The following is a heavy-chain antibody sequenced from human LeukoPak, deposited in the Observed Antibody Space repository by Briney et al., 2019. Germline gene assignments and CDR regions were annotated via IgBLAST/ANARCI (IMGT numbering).Heavy chain of an antibody. CDR3: ARGRGSV. CDR2: MNPNSGNT. D-gene: IGHD3-10*01. Sequence: GASVKVSCKASGGTFSSYAISWVRQATGQGLEWMGWMNPNSGNTGYAQKFQGRVTITRNTSISTAYMELSSLRSEDTAVYYCARGRGSVWGQGTLVTVSS. V-gene: IGHV1-8*03. CDR1: GGTFSSYA. J-gene: IGHJ4*02.